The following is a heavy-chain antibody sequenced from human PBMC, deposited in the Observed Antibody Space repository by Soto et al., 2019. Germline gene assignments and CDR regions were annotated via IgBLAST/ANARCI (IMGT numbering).Heavy chain of an antibody. Sequence: QVQLVQSGAEVKKPGASVKVSCKASGYTFTSYDINWVRQATGQGLEWMGWMNPNSGNTGYAQKFQVRVTMTGTTSISTAYMELSIPRSEATAVYYCAIGLGIGSNRFDPWGQGTLGTVSS. D-gene: IGHD2-15*01. CDR1: GYTFTSYD. V-gene: IGHV1-8*01. CDR3: AIGLGIGSNRFDP. CDR2: MNPNSGNT. J-gene: IGHJ5*02.